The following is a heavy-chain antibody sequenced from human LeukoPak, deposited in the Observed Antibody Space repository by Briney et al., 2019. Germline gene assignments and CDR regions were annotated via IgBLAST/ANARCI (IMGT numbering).Heavy chain of an antibody. J-gene: IGHJ4*02. CDR2: ISSNGGST. D-gene: IGHD3-9*01. Sequence: GGSLRLSCAASGFTFSSYAMHWVRQAPGKGLEYVSAISSNGGSTYYANSVKGRFTISRDNSKNTLYLQMGSLRAEDMAVYYCARDTINFPSGPPDYWGQGTLVTVSS. CDR1: GFTFSSYA. CDR3: ARDTINFPSGPPDY. V-gene: IGHV3-64*01.